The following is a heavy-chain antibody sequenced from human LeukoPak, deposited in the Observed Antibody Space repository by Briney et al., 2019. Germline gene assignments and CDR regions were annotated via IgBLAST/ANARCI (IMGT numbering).Heavy chain of an antibody. J-gene: IGHJ2*01. CDR3: ATRWYYDSSTGYFDL. CDR1: GYTLTELS. CDR2: FDPEDGET. D-gene: IGHD3-22*01. Sequence: ASVKVSCKVSGYTLTELSMHWVRQAPGKGLEWMGGFDPEDGETIYAQKFQGRVTMTEDTSTDTAYMELSSLRSEDTAVYYCATRWYYDSSTGYFDLWGRGTLVTVSS. V-gene: IGHV1-24*01.